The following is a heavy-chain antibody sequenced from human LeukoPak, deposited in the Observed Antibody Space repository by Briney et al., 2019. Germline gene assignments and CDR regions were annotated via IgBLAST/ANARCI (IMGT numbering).Heavy chain of an antibody. CDR1: GFTFSSYT. V-gene: IGHV3-30*04. CDR2: IPQDGRNK. CDR3: ARGSHQDYFGSMTYLFDY. D-gene: IGHD3-10*01. J-gene: IGHJ4*02. Sequence: GRSLRPSRAASGFTFSSYTIHWVDQAPGKGLGWVTLIPQDGRNKNYADSVKGRFTISRDNSKRTLYLEVNSLRSEDTAVYYCARGSHQDYFGSMTYLFDYWGQGTLVTVSS.